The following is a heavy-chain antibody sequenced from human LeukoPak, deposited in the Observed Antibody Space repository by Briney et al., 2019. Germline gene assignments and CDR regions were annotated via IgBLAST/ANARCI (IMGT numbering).Heavy chain of an antibody. J-gene: IGHJ5*01. Sequence: GESLKISCKASGDTFATYWISWVRQLPGKGLEWMAAIYPGDSRTNYSPSFQGQVTISTDKSINAPYLQLNSLRASDTAIYYCACRKFTSPWSDSWGQGTLVTVSS. V-gene: IGHV5-51*01. CDR1: GDTFATYW. CDR3: ACRKFTSPWSDS. CDR2: IYPGDSRT. D-gene: IGHD2-2*01.